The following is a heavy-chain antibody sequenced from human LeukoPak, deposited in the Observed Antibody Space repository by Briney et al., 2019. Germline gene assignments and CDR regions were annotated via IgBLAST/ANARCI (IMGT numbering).Heavy chain of an antibody. CDR1: GFTFSSYG. V-gene: IGHV3-30*18. CDR3: AKDYYDSSGYFNY. CDR2: ISYDGSNK. J-gene: IGHJ4*02. Sequence: GGSLRLSCAASGFTFSSYGMHWVRQAPGKGLEWVAVISYDGSNKYYADSVKGRFTISRDNSKNTLYLQMNSLRAEDTAVYYCAKDYYDSSGYFNYWGQGTLVTVSS. D-gene: IGHD3-22*01.